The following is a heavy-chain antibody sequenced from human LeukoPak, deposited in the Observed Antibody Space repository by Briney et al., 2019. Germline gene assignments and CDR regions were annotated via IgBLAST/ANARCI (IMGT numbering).Heavy chain of an antibody. D-gene: IGHD2-21*02. CDR2: INPNSGCT. CDR1: GHTFTVYY. Sequence: ASVKVSYKASGHTFTVYYMHWVRQPPGQRLECMGWINPNSGCTKYAQNFQRRVTITRHTSISPAYMELSRLRSDDTAVYYFAGGTRSVVTAKWYFDFWLCGGLVTVCS. J-gene: IGHJ2*01. V-gene: IGHV1-2*02. CDR3: AGGTRSVVTAKWYFDF.